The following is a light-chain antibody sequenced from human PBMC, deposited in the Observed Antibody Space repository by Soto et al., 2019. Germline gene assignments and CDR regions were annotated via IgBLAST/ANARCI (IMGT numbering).Light chain of an antibody. CDR1: QSISNW. CDR3: QQTSSFPRT. J-gene: IGKJ1*01. CDR2: LAS. Sequence: DIQLTQSPSSLSASVGDRVTITCRASQSISNWLVWYQQKPGKAPKLLIYLASSLESGVPSRFSGSGSGTDFTLTINNLEPEDFAIYFCQQTSSFPRTFGQGTKVDIK. V-gene: IGKV1-5*03.